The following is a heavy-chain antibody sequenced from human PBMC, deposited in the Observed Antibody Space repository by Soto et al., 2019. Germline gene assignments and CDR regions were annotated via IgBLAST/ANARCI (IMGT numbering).Heavy chain of an antibody. CDR2: INHSGST. V-gene: IGHV4-34*01. CDR1: GGSFSGYY. Sequence: QVQLQQWGAGLLKPSETLSLTCAVYGGSFSGYYWSWIRQPPGKGLEWIGEINHSGSTNYNPSLKSRVTISVDTSKNQFSLKLSSVTAADTAVNYCARGLNSSGWYTPGHYWGQGTLVTVSS. CDR3: ARGLNSSGWYTPGHY. J-gene: IGHJ4*02. D-gene: IGHD6-19*01.